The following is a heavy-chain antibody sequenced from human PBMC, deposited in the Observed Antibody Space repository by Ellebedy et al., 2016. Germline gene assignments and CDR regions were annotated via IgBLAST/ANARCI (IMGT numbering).Heavy chain of an antibody. V-gene: IGHV3-7*04. J-gene: IGHJ4*02. CDR3: ARTQWLVR. Sequence: GESLKISXAASGFTFSSYWMSWVRQAPGKGLEWVANIKQDGSEKYYVDSVKGRFTISRDNAKNSLYLQMNSLRAEDTAMYYCARTQWLVRWGQGTLVTVSS. D-gene: IGHD6-19*01. CDR2: IKQDGSEK. CDR1: GFTFSSYW.